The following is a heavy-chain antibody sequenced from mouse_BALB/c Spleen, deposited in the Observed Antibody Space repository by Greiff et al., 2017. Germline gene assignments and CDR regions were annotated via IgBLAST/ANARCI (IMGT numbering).Heavy chain of an antibody. CDR2: IYPGDGDT. CDR3: APYDYDGGFAY. D-gene: IGHD2-4*01. V-gene: IGHV1-80*01. Sequence: VQLQQSGAELVRPGSSVKISCKASGYAFSSYWMNWVKQRPGQGLQWIGQIYPGDGDTNYNGKFKGKATLTADKSSSTAYMQLSSLTSEDSAVYFCAPYDYDGGFAYWGQGTLVTVSA. J-gene: IGHJ3*01. CDR1: GYAFSSYW.